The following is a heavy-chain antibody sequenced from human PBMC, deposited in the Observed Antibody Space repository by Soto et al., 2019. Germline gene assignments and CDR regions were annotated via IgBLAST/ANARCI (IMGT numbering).Heavy chain of an antibody. CDR3: ARAGDFPLTGAFDI. J-gene: IGHJ3*02. Sequence: ETLSLTCAVSGDSISSNNWWSWVRQPPGKGLEWIGEIYHSGSTNYNPSLKSRVTILVDKSKNQFSLKLNSVTAADTAVYYCARAGDFPLTGAFDIWGQGTTVTVSS. V-gene: IGHV4-4*02. CDR1: GDSISSNNW. D-gene: IGHD4-17*01. CDR2: IYHSGST.